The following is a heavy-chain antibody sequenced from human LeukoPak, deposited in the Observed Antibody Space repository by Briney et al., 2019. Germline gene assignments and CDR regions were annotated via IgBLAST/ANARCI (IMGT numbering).Heavy chain of an antibody. CDR2: IYYSGST. V-gene: IGHV4-59*01. Sequence: PSETLSLTCTVSGGSISSCYWSWIRQPPGKGLEWIGYIYYSGSTNYNPSLKSRVTISVDTSKNQFSLKLSSVTAADTAVYYCARDEYGSGWGWFDPWGQGTLVTVSS. D-gene: IGHD6-19*01. CDR3: ARDEYGSGWGWFDP. J-gene: IGHJ5*02. CDR1: GGSISSCY.